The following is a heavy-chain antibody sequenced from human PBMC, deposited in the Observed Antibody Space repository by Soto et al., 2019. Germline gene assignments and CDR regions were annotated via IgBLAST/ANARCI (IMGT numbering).Heavy chain of an antibody. V-gene: IGHV2-5*02. CDR1: GFSLTTSGVG. CDR3: AHRVLRAVFGLVTTTAIYFDF. D-gene: IGHD3-3*01. CDR2: IYWDDDK. J-gene: IGHJ4*02. Sequence: QITLNESGPTVMKPTETLTLTCTFSGFSLTTSGVGVGWVRQSPGKAPEWLAFIYWDDDKRYSTSLKSRLTIPKDTSKSQVVLSMANVDPADTATYYCAHRVLRAVFGLVTTTAIYFDFWGQGTPVVVSS.